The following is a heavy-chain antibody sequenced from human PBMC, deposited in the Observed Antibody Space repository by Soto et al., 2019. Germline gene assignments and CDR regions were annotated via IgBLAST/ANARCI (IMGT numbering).Heavy chain of an antibody. CDR3: ARHLGEGYFDY. J-gene: IGHJ4*02. CDR2: IYYSGST. Sequence: QLQLQESGPGPVKPSETLSLTCTVSGDSISSSTYFWGWVRQPPGKGLEWIGSIYYSGSTYYNPSVKSRVSISVDTSTTPFSLKLSSVTAADTAVYYCARHLGEGYFDYWGQGTLVTVSS. V-gene: IGHV4-39*01. CDR1: GDSISSSTYF.